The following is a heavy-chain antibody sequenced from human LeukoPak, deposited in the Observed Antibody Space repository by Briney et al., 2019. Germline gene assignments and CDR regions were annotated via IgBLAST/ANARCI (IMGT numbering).Heavy chain of an antibody. CDR3: AKPRDIDSWAFDV. Sequence: GGSLRLSCAASEFTFNNHDMHWVRQAPGKGLEWVAAISYDGRNKYYADSVKGRFTISRDNSKNTLNLQMNSLRTEDTAVFYCAKPRDIDSWAFDVWGQGSMVTVSS. CDR1: EFTFNNHD. J-gene: IGHJ3*01. D-gene: IGHD2-15*01. CDR2: ISYDGRNK. V-gene: IGHV3-30*18.